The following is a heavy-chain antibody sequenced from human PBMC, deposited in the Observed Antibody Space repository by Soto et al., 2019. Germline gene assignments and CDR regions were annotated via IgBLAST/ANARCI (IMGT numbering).Heavy chain of an antibody. CDR3: ASLGWLDGQPNIDY. CDR1: GFTFSSYA. V-gene: IGHV3-30-3*01. J-gene: IGHJ4*02. Sequence: GGSLRLSCAASGFTFSSYAMHWVRQAPGKGLEWVAVISYDGSNKYYADSVKGRFTISRDNSKNTLYLQMNSLRAEDTAVYYCASLGWLDGQPNIDYSGQATLVTVSS. D-gene: IGHD3-10*01. CDR2: ISYDGSNK.